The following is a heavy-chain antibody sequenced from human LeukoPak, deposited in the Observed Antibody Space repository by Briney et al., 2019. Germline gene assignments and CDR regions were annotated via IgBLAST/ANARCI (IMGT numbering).Heavy chain of an antibody. CDR3: AKDGSSDYNWYFDL. D-gene: IGHD6-6*01. J-gene: IGHJ2*01. CDR2: ISSSGSTI. V-gene: IGHV3-48*03. Sequence: GGSLRLSCAASGFTFSSYEMNWVRQAPGKGMEWASYISSSGSTIYYADSVKGRFTISRDNSKNTLYLQMNSLRAEDTAVYYCAKDGSSDYNWYFDLWGRGTLVTASS. CDR1: GFTFSSYE.